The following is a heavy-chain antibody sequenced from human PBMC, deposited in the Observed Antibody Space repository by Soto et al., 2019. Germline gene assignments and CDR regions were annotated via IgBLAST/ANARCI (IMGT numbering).Heavy chain of an antibody. V-gene: IGHV1-2*04. CDR2: INPNSGGT. D-gene: IGHD6-6*01. CDR1: GYTFTGYY. Sequence: ASVKVSCKASGYTFTGYYMHWVRQAPGQGLEWMGWINPNSGGTNYAQKFQGWVTMTRDTSISTAYMELSSLRSEDTAVYYCACASSIAAPDYWGQGTLVTVSS. CDR3: ACASSIAAPDY. J-gene: IGHJ4*02.